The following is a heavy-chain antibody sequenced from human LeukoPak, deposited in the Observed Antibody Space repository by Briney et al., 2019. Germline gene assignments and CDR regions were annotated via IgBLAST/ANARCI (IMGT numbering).Heavy chain of an antibody. CDR3: ARYSGSYYYPPAWDL. Sequence: GGSLRLSCAASGFTFSNNAMSWVRQAPGKGLECVSATSTSGGSAYYADSVKGRFTISRDNSKNTLYLQMDSLRADDTAVYYCARYSGSYYYPPAWDLWGQGTLVTVSS. CDR1: GFTFSNNA. D-gene: IGHD1-26*01. CDR2: TSTSGGSA. V-gene: IGHV3-23*01. J-gene: IGHJ4*02.